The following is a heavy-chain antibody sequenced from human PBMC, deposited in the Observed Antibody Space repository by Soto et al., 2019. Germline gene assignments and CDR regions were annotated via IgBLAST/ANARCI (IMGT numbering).Heavy chain of an antibody. CDR2: MNPKSGNT. V-gene: IGHV1-8*01. CDR3: ARGAFTMVRGVEGKETYYYYYMDV. Sequence: GASVKVSCKASGYTFTSYDINWVRQATGQGLEWMGWMNPKSGNTGYAQKFQGRVTMTRNTSISTAYMELSSLRSEDTAVYYCARGAFTMVRGVEGKETYYYYYMDVWGKGTTVTVSS. J-gene: IGHJ6*03. D-gene: IGHD3-10*01. CDR1: GYTFTSYD.